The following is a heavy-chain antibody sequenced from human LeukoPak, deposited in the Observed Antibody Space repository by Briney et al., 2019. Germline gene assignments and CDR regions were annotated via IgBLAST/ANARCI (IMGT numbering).Heavy chain of an antibody. CDR2: INPSRGST. D-gene: IGHD1-1*01. CDR1: GYTFTGYY. J-gene: IGHJ5*02. Sequence: AASVKVSCKASGYTFTGYYLHWVRQAPGQGLEWMGMINPSRGSTSYAQKFQGGLTMTRDTSTSTVYMELSSLRSEDTAVYYCTRGVQLERRYYNWFDPWGQGTLVTVSS. V-gene: IGHV1-46*01. CDR3: TRGVQLERRYYNWFDP.